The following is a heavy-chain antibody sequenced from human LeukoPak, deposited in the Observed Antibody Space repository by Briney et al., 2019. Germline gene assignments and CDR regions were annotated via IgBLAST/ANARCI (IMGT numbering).Heavy chain of an antibody. Sequence: GASVKVSCKASGGTFSSYAISWVRQAPGQGLEWMGGIIPIFGTANYAQKFQGRVTITADESTSTAYMELSSLRSEDTAVYYCARPSTSYCSSTSCYPQIAFDIWGQGTMVTVSS. J-gene: IGHJ3*02. D-gene: IGHD2-2*01. CDR1: GGTFSSYA. CDR3: ARPSTSYCSSTSCYPQIAFDI. V-gene: IGHV1-69*13. CDR2: IIPIFGTA.